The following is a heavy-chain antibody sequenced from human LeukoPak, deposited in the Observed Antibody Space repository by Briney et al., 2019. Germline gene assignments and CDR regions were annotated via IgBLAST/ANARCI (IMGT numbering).Heavy chain of an antibody. CDR3: ARHSILYSSGWYLPGNNWFDP. CDR2: IYYSGST. Sequence: SETLSLTCTVSGGSISSSSYSWGWIRQPPGKGLEWIGSIYYSGSTYYNPSLKSRVTISVDTSKNQFSLKLSSVTAADTAVYYCARHSILYSSGWYLPGNNWFDPWGQGTLVTVSP. CDR1: GGSISSSSYS. D-gene: IGHD6-19*01. V-gene: IGHV4-39*01. J-gene: IGHJ5*02.